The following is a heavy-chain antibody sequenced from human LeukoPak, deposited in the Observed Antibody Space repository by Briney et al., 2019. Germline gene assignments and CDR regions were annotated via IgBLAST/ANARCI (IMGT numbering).Heavy chain of an antibody. CDR1: GGSISSGSYY. D-gene: IGHD3-22*01. V-gene: IGHV4-31*03. CDR2: IYYSGST. Sequence: SETLSLTCTVSGGSISSGSYYWSWIRQHPGKGLEWIGYIYYSGSTYYNPSLKSRVTISVDTSKNQFSLKLSSVTAADTAVYYCARSDSSGYYGDYWGQGTLVTVSS. CDR3: ARSDSSGYYGDY. J-gene: IGHJ4*02.